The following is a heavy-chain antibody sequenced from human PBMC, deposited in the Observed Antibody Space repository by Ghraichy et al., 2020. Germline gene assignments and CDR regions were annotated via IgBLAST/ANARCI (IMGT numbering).Heavy chain of an antibody. CDR1: GFTFDDYA. CDR3: AKDIVVVPADYYGMAV. V-gene: IGHV3-43*02. Sequence: GGSLRLSCAASGFTFDDYAMHWVRQAPGKGLEWVSLITWDGATTSYADSVKGRFTTSRDNNKNSLTLQMNSLRTEDTALYYCAKDIVVVPADYYGMAVWGQGTTVIVSS. J-gene: IGHJ6*02. CDR2: ITWDGATT. D-gene: IGHD2-2*01.